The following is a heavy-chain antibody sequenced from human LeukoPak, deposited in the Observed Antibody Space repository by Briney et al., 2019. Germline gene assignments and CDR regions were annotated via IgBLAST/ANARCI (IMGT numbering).Heavy chain of an antibody. J-gene: IGHJ5*02. CDR2: LYSGGST. CDR1: GFTVSGKY. V-gene: IGHV3-66*01. CDR3: ARDLSQLDP. Sequence: GGSLRLSCAASGFTVSGKYMTWVRQAPGKGLEWVSILYSGGSTYYADSVKGRFTISGDNSKNTLYLQMNSLRAEDTAVYYCARDLSQLDPWGQGTLVTVSS. D-gene: IGHD5-18*01.